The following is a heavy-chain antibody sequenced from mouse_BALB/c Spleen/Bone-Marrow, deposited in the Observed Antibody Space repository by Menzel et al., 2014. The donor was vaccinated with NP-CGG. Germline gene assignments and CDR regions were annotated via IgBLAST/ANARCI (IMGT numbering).Heavy chain of an antibody. CDR3: TSRRNFITTVVGDFDY. CDR1: GSTFTAYE. CDR2: IDPETGGT. D-gene: IGHD1-1*01. J-gene: IGHJ2*01. Sequence: QVQLQQSGAEMVRLGASDTLSCNASGSTFTAYELHWQKQTPVHGLDWIGAIDPETGGTAYNQKFKGKATLTADKSSSTAYMELRSLTSEDLAVYYCTSRRNFITTVVGDFDYWDQDTTRTVPS. V-gene: IGHV1-15*01.